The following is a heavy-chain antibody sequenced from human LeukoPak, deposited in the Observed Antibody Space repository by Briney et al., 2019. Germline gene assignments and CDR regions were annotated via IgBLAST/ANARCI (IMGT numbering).Heavy chain of an antibody. D-gene: IGHD6-19*01. V-gene: IGHV4-30-4*08. CDR3: ARLSVAGFDY. J-gene: IGHJ4*02. Sequence: SETLSLTCTVSGGSISSGDYYWSWIRQPPGKGLEWIGYIYYSGSTYYNPSLKSQVTISVDTSKNQFSLKLSSVTAADTAVYYCARLSVAGFDYWGQGTLVTVSS. CDR2: IYYSGST. CDR1: GGSISSGDYY.